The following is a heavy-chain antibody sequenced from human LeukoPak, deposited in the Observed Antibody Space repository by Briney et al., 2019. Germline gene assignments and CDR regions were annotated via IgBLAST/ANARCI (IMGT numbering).Heavy chain of an antibody. CDR2: ISGSGGNT. CDR3: VKAQGYLDY. CDR1: GFAFSRYG. V-gene: IGHV3-23*01. Sequence: GGSLRLSCAASGFAFSRYGIVWVRQAPGRGLEWVSGISGSGGNTYYGDSVKGRFTISRDNSKNTVYLQMNSLRAEDTAVYYCVKAQGYLDYWGQGTLATVSS. J-gene: IGHJ4*02.